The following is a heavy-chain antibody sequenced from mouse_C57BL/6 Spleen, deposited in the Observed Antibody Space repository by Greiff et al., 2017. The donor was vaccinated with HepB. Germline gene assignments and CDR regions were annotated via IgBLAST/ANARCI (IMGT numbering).Heavy chain of an antibody. CDR2: ISSGSSTI. CDR3: ARPSYWYFDV. J-gene: IGHJ1*03. CDR1: GFTFSDYG. Sequence: EVKLVESGGGLVKPGGSLKLSCAASGFTFSDYGMHWVRQAPEKGLEWVAYISSGSSTIYYADTVKGRFTISRDNAKNTLFLQRTSLRSEDTAMYYCARPSYWYFDVWGTGTTVTVSS. V-gene: IGHV5-17*01. D-gene: IGHD2-10*02.